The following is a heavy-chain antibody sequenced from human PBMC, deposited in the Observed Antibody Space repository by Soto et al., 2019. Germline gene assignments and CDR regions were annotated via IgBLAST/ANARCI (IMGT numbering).Heavy chain of an antibody. CDR2: IDPSDSYT. CDR1: GYSFTSYW. V-gene: IGHV5-10-1*01. CDR3: ATLGYCSSTSCYGGYYYYYGMDV. Sequence: GESLKISCKGSGYSFTSYWISWVRQMPGKGLEWMGRIDPSDSYTNYSPSFQGHVTISADKSISTANLQWSSLKASDTAMYYCATLGYCSSTSCYGGYYYYYGMDVWGQGTTVTVSS. J-gene: IGHJ6*02. D-gene: IGHD2-2*01.